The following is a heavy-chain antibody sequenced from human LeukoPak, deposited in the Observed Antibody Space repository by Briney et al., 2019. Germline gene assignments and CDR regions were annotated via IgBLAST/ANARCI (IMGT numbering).Heavy chain of an antibody. CDR1: GGTFSSYA. Sequence: SVKVSCKASGGTFSSYAISWVRQAPGQGLEWMGRIIPILGIANYAQKFQGRVTITADKSTSTAYMELSSLRSEDTAVYYCARKEGLLWFGELLDWFDPWGQGTLVTVSS. CDR2: IIPILGIA. J-gene: IGHJ5*02. D-gene: IGHD3-10*01. CDR3: ARKEGLLWFGELLDWFDP. V-gene: IGHV1-69*04.